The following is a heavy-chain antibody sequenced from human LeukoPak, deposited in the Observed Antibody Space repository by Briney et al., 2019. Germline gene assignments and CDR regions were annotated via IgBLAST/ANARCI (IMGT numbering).Heavy chain of an antibody. D-gene: IGHD3-10*02. CDR2: IYYSGST. J-gene: IGHJ6*03. V-gene: IGHV4-59*01. CDR1: GGSISSYY. Sequence: SETLSLTCTVSGGSISSYYWNWIRQPPGKGLEWIGYIYYSGSTNYNPSLKSRVTISEDTSKNQFSLKLSSVTAADTAVYYCARDLFAYMDVWGKGTTVTISS. CDR3: ARDLFAYMDV.